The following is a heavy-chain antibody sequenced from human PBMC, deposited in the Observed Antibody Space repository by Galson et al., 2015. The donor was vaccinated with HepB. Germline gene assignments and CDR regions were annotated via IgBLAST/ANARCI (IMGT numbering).Heavy chain of an antibody. CDR2: ISAYNGNT. CDR1: GYTFTSYG. CDR3: NAFSEAATDDY. J-gene: IGHJ4*02. Sequence: SVKVSCKASGYTFTSYGISWVRQAPGQGLEWMGWISAYNGNTNYAQKPQGRVTMTTDTSTSTAYMELRSLRSDDTAVYYCNAFSEAATDDYWGQGTLVTVSS. V-gene: IGHV1-18*01. D-gene: IGHD2/OR15-2a*01.